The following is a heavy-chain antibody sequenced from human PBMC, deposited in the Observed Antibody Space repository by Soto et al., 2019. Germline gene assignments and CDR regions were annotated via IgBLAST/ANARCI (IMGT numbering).Heavy chain of an antibody. V-gene: IGHV1-69*13. D-gene: IGHD6-6*01. Sequence: SVKVACKVSGGTFSSYAISWVRQAPGQGLEWMGGIIPIFGTANYAQKFQGRVTITADESTSTAYMELSSLRSEDTAVYYCARDRSIVAAGGAPLLYGMGVWGERTTVRVSS. CDR1: GGTFSSYA. CDR3: ARDRSIVAAGGAPLLYGMGV. J-gene: IGHJ6*04. CDR2: IIPIFGTA.